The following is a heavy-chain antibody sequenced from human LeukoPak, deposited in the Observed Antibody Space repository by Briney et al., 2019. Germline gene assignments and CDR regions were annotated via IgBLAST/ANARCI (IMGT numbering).Heavy chain of an antibody. Sequence: PGGSLRLSCAACGFTFSSYGMSWVRQAPGKGLEWVSGISGSGGSTYYAESLKGRFTISRDNSRNTVSMEMTSLRVEDTAIYYCAKANGGSYYASVFDMWGQGTKVTVSS. CDR3: AKANGGSYYASVFDM. CDR2: ISGSGGST. D-gene: IGHD1-26*01. V-gene: IGHV3-23*01. J-gene: IGHJ3*02. CDR1: GFTFSSYG.